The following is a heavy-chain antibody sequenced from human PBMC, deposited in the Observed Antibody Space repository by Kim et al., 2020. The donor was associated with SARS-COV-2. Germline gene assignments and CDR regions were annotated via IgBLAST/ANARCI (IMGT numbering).Heavy chain of an antibody. J-gene: IGHJ6*02. CDR3: AREGAAAGTKYGMDG. V-gene: IGHV3-30*07. Sequence: DSGKGRLTISIDNSKNTLYRQMNSLRAEDTAVYYCAREGAAAGTKYGMDGWGQGTTVTVSS. D-gene: IGHD6-13*01.